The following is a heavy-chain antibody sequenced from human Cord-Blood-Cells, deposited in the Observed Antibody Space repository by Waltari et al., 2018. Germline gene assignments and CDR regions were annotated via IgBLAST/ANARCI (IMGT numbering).Heavy chain of an antibody. V-gene: IGHV4-34*01. J-gene: IGHJ5*02. D-gene: IGHD1-26*01. Sequence: QVQLQQWGAGLLKPSETLSLTCAVYGGSFSGYYWSWIRQPPGKGLEWIGEINHSGSTNYNPSLKSRVTISVDTSKNQFSLKLSSVTVADTAVYYCASSWELQGNWFDPWGQGTLVTVSS. CDR3: ASSWELQGNWFDP. CDR1: GGSFSGYY. CDR2: INHSGST.